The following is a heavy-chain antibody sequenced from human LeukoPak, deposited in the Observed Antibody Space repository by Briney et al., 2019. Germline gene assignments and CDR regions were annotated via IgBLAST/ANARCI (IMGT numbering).Heavy chain of an antibody. CDR1: GFTFSSYG. Sequence: GGSLRLSCAASGFTFSSYGMHWVRQAPGKGLEWVAVISYDGSNKYYADSVKGRFTISRDNSKNTLYLQMNSLRAEDTAVYYCAKECDYYDFWTPAAFDIWGQGTMVTVSS. CDR2: ISYDGSNK. D-gene: IGHD3-3*01. V-gene: IGHV3-30*18. CDR3: AKECDYYDFWTPAAFDI. J-gene: IGHJ3*02.